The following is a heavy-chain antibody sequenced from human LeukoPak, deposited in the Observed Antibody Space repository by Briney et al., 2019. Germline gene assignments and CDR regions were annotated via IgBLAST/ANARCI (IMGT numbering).Heavy chain of an antibody. CDR2: INPNSGGT. CDR3: ASTGRLYCSSTSCYASYYYYYGMDV. Sequence: ASVKVSCKASGYTFTGYYMHWVRQAPGQGLEWMGWINPNSGGTNYAQKFQGRVTMTRDTSISTAYMELSRLRSDDTAVYYCASTGRLYCSSTSCYASYYYYYGMDVWGQGTTVAVSS. D-gene: IGHD2-2*01. J-gene: IGHJ6*02. CDR1: GYTFTGYY. V-gene: IGHV1-2*02.